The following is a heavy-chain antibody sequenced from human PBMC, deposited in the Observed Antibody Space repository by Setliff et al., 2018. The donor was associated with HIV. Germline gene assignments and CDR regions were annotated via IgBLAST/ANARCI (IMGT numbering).Heavy chain of an antibody. V-gene: IGHV1-2*02. J-gene: IGHJ6*03. D-gene: IGHD6-19*01. CDR1: GYSFTSYY. Sequence: ASVKVSCKASGYSFTSYYVHWVRQAPGQGLEWMGWINVNSGGTKYAQKFQGRVTMTRDTSISTAYMEVSSLRSDDTAVYYCTREAVAGDYCYYMDVWGKGTTVTVSS. CDR3: TREAVAGDYCYYMDV. CDR2: INVNSGGT.